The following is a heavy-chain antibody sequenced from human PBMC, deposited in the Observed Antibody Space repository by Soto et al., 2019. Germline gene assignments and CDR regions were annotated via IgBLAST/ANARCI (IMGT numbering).Heavy chain of an antibody. Sequence: GGSLRLSCAASGFTVNSNYMSWVRQAPGEGLQWVSITNTGGTTYYADSVKGRFTVSRDNSKNTLYLQMNSLRAEDTAVYYCAKGDGFILAVWGQGTTVTVSS. CDR3: AKGDGFILAV. D-gene: IGHD1-26*01. CDR1: GFTVNSNY. V-gene: IGHV3-53*01. J-gene: IGHJ6*02. CDR2: TNTGGTT.